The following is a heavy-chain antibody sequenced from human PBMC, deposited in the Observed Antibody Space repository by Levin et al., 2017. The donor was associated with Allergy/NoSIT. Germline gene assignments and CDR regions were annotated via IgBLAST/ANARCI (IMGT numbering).Heavy chain of an antibody. D-gene: IGHD2-15*01. J-gene: IGHJ4*02. CDR2: ISGSGGTT. CDR1: GFTLSSDV. CDR3: AKGSYCSAGTCYSRLGY. Sequence: GESLKISCAGSGFTLSSDVMSWVRQAPGKGLEWVSGISGSGGTTYYADSVKGRFTISRDNSKNTLYLQMNGLRAEDTAVYYCAKGSYCSAGTCYSRLGYWGQGTLVTVSS. V-gene: IGHV3-23*01.